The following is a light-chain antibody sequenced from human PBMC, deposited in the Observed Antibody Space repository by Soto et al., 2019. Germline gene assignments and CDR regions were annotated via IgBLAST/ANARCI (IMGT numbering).Light chain of an antibody. CDR3: QQSYSSPYT. Sequence: DIQMTQSPSSLSAAVGDRVTITCRASQDIYKYLNWYHQTPGKAPKLLIFSTSTLYSGVPSRFSGSRSGTDFTLTISSLQPEDFATYYCQQSYSSPYTFGQGTKVEIK. CDR1: QDIYKY. CDR2: STS. J-gene: IGKJ2*01. V-gene: IGKV1-39*01.